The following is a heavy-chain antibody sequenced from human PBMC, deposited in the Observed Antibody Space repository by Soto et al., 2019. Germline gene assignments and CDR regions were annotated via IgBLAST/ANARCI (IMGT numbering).Heavy chain of an antibody. Sequence: SLRLSCAASGFTFSSYAMHWVRQAPGKGLEWVAVISYDGSNKYYADSVKGRFTISRDNSKNTLCLQMNSLRAEDTAVYYCARAESYYYDGSGDGGAFDYWGQGTLVTVSS. V-gene: IGHV3-30-3*01. J-gene: IGHJ4*02. CDR2: ISYDGSNK. D-gene: IGHD3-22*01. CDR1: GFTFSSYA. CDR3: ARAESYYYDGSGDGGAFDY.